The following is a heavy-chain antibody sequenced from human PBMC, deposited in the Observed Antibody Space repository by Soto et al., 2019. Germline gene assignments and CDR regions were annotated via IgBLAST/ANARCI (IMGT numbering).Heavy chain of an antibody. Sequence: EVQLVESGGGLVKPGASLRLSCAASGFTFSSYSMSWVRQAPGRGLEWVSSISSSSSYIYYADSVKGRFTISRDNAKNSLYLQMNSLRAEDTAVYYCARDSYDFGTAYSYWGQGTQVTVSS. V-gene: IGHV3-21*01. J-gene: IGHJ4*02. CDR1: GFTFSSYS. D-gene: IGHD3-3*01. CDR2: ISSSSSYI. CDR3: ARDSYDFGTAYSY.